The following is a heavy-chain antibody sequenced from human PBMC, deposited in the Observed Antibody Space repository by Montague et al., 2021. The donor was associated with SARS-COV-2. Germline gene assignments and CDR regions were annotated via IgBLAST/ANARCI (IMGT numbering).Heavy chain of an antibody. CDR1: GDSVSINIAA. Sequence: CAISGDSVSINIAAWNCIRQSPSRGLDWLGRTKYPSTRYETYVXSVQSRITITADTSKNQFSLHLNSVTPVDTAVYYCAGDLYWAFDAWGLGTTVTVSA. V-gene: IGHV6-1*01. D-gene: IGHD2-8*02. CDR3: AGDLYWAFDA. CDR2: TKYPSTRYE. J-gene: IGHJ3*01.